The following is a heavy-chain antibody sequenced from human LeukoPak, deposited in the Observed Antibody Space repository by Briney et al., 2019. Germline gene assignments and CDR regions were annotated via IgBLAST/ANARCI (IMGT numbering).Heavy chain of an antibody. CDR2: IYYSGST. CDR1: GGSISSSSYY. J-gene: IGHJ6*02. CDR3: ARLGPLFLQLDRLGDYYGMDV. Sequence: PSETLSLTCTVSGGSISSSSYYWGWTRQPPGKGLEWIGSIYYSGSTYYNPSLKSRVTISVDTSKNQFSLKLSSVTAADTAVYYCARLGPLFLQLDRLGDYYGMDVWGQGTTVTVSS. D-gene: IGHD6-13*01. V-gene: IGHV4-39*01.